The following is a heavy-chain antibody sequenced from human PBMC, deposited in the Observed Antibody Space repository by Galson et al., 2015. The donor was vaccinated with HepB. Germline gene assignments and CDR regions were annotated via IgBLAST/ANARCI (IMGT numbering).Heavy chain of an antibody. J-gene: IGHJ4*02. CDR1: GVTFSDYD. D-gene: IGHD3-16*01. CDR3: ARLSFDAFDL. CDR2: VSGSGRAI. Sequence: SLRLSCAASGVTFSDYDINWIRQAPGKGLVWVSYVSGSGRAIYYGDSVKGRFAISRDNAKNSLYLHMDGLRADDTAVYYCARLSFDAFDLWGQGTLVTVSS. V-gene: IGHV3-11*01.